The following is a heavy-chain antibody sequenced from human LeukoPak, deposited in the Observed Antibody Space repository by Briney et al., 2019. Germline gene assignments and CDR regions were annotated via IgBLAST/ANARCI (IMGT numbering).Heavy chain of an antibody. CDR3: AREPNSYGFEVSY. V-gene: IGHV3-11*04. J-gene: IGHJ4*02. Sequence: GGSLRLSCAASGFTFSDYYMSWIRQAPGKGLEWVSYISSSGSTIYYADSVKGQFTISRDNAKNSLYLQMNSLRAEDTAVYYCAREPNSYGFEVSYWGQGTLVTVSS. D-gene: IGHD5-18*01. CDR2: ISSSGSTI. CDR1: GFTFSDYY.